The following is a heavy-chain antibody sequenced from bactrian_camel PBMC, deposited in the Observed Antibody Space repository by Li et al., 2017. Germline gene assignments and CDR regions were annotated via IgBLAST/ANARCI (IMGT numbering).Heavy chain of an antibody. V-gene: IGHV3S31*01. Sequence: QLVESGGGLVQPGGSLRLSCAASGFTFSSYAMSWVRQAPGKGLEWVSRISINSGGGSTYYADSVKDRFTISRDNAKNTLYLQLNSLKTEDTAMYYCGRGYGGGFDRVQGTQVTVS. D-gene: IGHD7*01. CDR1: GFTFSSYA. J-gene: IGHJ4*01. CDR2: INSGGGST.